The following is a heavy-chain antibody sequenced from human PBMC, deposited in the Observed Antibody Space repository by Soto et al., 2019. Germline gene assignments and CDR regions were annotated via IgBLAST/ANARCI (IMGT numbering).Heavy chain of an antibody. D-gene: IGHD6-13*01. Sequence: PSETLSLTCTASGCPISSYYWSWIRQPPGKGLEWIGYIYYSGSTNYNPSLKSRVTISVDTSKSQFSLKLSSVTAADTAVYYCARAAAGDTIDYWGQGTLVTVS. CDR1: GCPISSYY. J-gene: IGHJ4*02. V-gene: IGHV4-59*08. CDR2: IYYSGST. CDR3: ARAAAGDTIDY.